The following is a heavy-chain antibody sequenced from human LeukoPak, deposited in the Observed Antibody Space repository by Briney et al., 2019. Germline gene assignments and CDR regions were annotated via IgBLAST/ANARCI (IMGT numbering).Heavy chain of an antibody. CDR1: GFTFSSYS. D-gene: IGHD3-22*01. J-gene: IGHJ1*01. V-gene: IGHV3-48*01. CDR2: ISSSSSTI. CDR3: ARGAYYYDSSGRIEYFQH. Sequence: GGSLRLSCAASGFTFSSYSMNWVRQAPGKGLEWVSYISSSSSTIYYADSVKGRFTISRDNAKNSLYPQMNSLRAEDTAVYYCARGAYYYDSSGRIEYFQHWGQGTLVTVSS.